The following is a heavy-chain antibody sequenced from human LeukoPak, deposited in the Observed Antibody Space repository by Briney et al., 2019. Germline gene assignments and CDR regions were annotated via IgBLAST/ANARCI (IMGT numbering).Heavy chain of an antibody. CDR1: GGSFSGYH. CDR2: VNYGEST. D-gene: IGHD2-15*01. V-gene: IGHV4-34*01. Sequence: SETLSLTCAVFGGSFSGYHWSWIRQPPGKGLEWIGGVNYGESTNYNPSLKSRVTLSVDTSKNQFSLKLTSVTAADTAVYYCARIFVYCSGDSCYWGWFDPWGQGTLVTVSS. CDR3: ARIFVYCSGDSCYWGWFDP. J-gene: IGHJ5*02.